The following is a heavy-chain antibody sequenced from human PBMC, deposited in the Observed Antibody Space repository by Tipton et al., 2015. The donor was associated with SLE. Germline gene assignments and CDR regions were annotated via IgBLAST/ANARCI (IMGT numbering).Heavy chain of an antibody. Sequence: TLSLTCTVSGGSISSHYWSWIRQPPGKGLEWIGYVYTSGSTNYNPSLKSRVTISVDTFKNQFSLKLNSVTAADTAVYYCGRVYSSGWPIDYWGQGTLVTVSS. CDR1: GGSISSHY. V-gene: IGHV4-4*08. D-gene: IGHD6-25*01. J-gene: IGHJ4*02. CDR3: GRVYSSGWPIDY. CDR2: VYTSGST.